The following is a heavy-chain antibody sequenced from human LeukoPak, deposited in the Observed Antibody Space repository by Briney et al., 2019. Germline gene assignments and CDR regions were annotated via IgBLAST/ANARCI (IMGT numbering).Heavy chain of an antibody. Sequence: GASVKVSCKASGYIFTAYYIHWVRQAPGQGLEWMGWINPNSGGTNYAQKFQGRVTMTRDTFISTAYMELSRLRSDDTAVYYCARDGGIPVPGLDYWGQGTLVTVSS. V-gene: IGHV1-2*02. CDR1: GYIFTAYY. J-gene: IGHJ4*02. CDR3: ARDGGIPVPGLDY. CDR2: INPNSGGT. D-gene: IGHD6-19*01.